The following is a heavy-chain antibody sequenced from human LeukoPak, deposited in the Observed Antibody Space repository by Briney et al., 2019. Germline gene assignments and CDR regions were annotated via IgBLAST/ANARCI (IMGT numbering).Heavy chain of an antibody. CDR3: ARAYSSSWYFNWFDP. CDR2: IYHSGST. D-gene: IGHD6-13*01. CDR1: GYSISSGYY. V-gene: IGHV4-38-2*02. Sequence: SETLSLTCTVSGYSISSGYYWGWIRQPPGKGLEWIGSIYHSGSTYYNPSLKSRVTISVDTSKNQFSLKLSSVTAADTAVYYCARAYSSSWYFNWFDPWGQGTLVTVSS. J-gene: IGHJ5*02.